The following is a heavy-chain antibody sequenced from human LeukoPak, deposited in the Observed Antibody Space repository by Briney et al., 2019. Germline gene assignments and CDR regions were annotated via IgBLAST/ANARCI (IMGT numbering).Heavy chain of an antibody. V-gene: IGHV4-30-4*07. J-gene: IGHJ4*02. CDR2: IYYSGST. CDR3: ARGYCSGGSCLLQWFDY. D-gene: IGHD2-15*01. CDR1: GGSISSGGYS. Sequence: SETLSLTCAVSGGSISSGGYSWSWIRQPPGKGLEWIGYIYYSGSTYYNPSLKSRVTISVDTSKNQFSLKLSSVTVADTAVYYCARGYCSGGSCLLQWFDYWGQGTLVTVSS.